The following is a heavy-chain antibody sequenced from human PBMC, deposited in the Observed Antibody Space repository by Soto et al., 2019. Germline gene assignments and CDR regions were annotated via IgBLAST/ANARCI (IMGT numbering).Heavy chain of an antibody. CDR2: IKQDGSEK. CDR3: ARGLMYYDSSGYIDY. D-gene: IGHD3-22*01. J-gene: IGHJ4*02. V-gene: IGHV3-7*03. Sequence: EVQLVESGGGLVQPGGSLRLSCAASGFTFSSYWMSWVRQAPGKGLEWVANIKQDGSEKYYVDSVKGRFTISRDNAKNSLYLQMNSLRAEDTAVYYCARGLMYYDSSGYIDYWGQGTLVTVSS. CDR1: GFTFSSYW.